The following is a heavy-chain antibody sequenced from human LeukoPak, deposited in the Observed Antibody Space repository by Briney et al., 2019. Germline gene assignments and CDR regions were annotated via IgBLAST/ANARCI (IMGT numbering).Heavy chain of an antibody. CDR1: GFTVSRNY. D-gene: IGHD6-6*01. Sequence: GGSLRLSCAAFGFTVSRNYMSWVRQAPGKGLEWVSVIYSGGSTYYADSVKGRFTTSRDNPKNTLHLQMNSLRGEDTAVYYCARERGDVAARLYYYYYMDVWGKGTTVTVSS. CDR3: ARERGDVAARLYYYYYMDV. J-gene: IGHJ6*03. CDR2: IYSGGST. V-gene: IGHV3-66*02.